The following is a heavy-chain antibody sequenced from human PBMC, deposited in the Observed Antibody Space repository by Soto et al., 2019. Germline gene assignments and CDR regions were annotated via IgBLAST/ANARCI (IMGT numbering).Heavy chain of an antibody. CDR1: GFSISDYG. V-gene: IGHV3-30*18. D-gene: IGHD1-26*01. J-gene: IGHJ6*02. Sequence: GGSLRLSCAASGFSISDYGMEWVRQAPGKGLEWVALISYDGSNTYYADSVKGRFTISRDNSKDTLFLQMTGLRREDTAVYYCAKGAGDRLSLGMDVWGQGTTVTVSS. CDR3: AKGAGDRLSLGMDV. CDR2: ISYDGSNT.